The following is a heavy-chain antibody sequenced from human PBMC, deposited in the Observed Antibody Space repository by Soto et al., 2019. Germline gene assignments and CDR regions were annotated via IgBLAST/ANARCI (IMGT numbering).Heavy chain of an antibody. D-gene: IGHD2-21*02. CDR3: ARDTRAYCGGDCYPYYYYGMDV. Sequence: SVKVSCKASGGTLSGYAISWVRQAPGQGLEWMGGIIPIFGTANYAQKFQGRVTITADKSTSTAYMELSSLRSEDTAVYYCARDTRAYCGGDCYPYYYYGMDVCGQGTTVTVSS. J-gene: IGHJ6*02. CDR1: GGTLSGYA. V-gene: IGHV1-69*06. CDR2: IIPIFGTA.